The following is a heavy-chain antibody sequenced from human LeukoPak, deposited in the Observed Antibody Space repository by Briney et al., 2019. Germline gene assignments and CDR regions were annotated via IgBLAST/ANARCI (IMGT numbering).Heavy chain of an antibody. J-gene: IGHJ5*02. V-gene: IGHV1-8*02. D-gene: IGHD2-15*01. CDR2: MNPNSGNT. Sequence: VASVKVSCKASGYTFTGYYMHWVRQAPGQGLEWMGWMNPNSGNTGYAQKFQGRLTMTRNTSISTAYMELSSLRSEDTAVYYCARVVYCSGGTCYSPWFDPWGQGTLVTVSS. CDR1: GYTFTGYY. CDR3: ARVVYCSGGTCYSPWFDP.